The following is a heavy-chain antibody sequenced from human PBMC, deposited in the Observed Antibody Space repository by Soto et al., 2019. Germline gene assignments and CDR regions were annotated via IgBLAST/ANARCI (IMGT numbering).Heavy chain of an antibody. D-gene: IGHD6-19*01. Sequence: ASVKVSCKASGYTFTGYYMHWVRQAPGQGLEWMGWINPNSGGTNYAQKFQGRVTMTRDTSISTAYMELSRLRSDDTAVYYCARAADSCDGYSSGWHCNWFDPWGQGTLVTVPS. CDR1: GYTFTGYY. CDR3: ARAADSCDGYSSGWHCNWFDP. V-gene: IGHV1-2*02. J-gene: IGHJ5*02. CDR2: INPNSGGT.